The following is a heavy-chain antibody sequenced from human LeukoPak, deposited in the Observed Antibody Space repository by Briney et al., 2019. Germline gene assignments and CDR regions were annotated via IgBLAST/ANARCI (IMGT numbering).Heavy chain of an antibody. CDR2: INPSGGST. D-gene: IGHD1-26*01. V-gene: IGHV1-46*01. J-gene: IGHJ5*02. CDR1: GYTFTNYY. CDR3: ARGGVGATTYVWFDP. Sequence: GASVKVSCKASGYTFTNYYIHWVRQAPGQGLECMGLINPSGGSTSYAQKFQGRVTMTRDMSTSTVYMELSSLRSEDTAVYYCARGGVGATTYVWFDPWGQGTLVTVSS.